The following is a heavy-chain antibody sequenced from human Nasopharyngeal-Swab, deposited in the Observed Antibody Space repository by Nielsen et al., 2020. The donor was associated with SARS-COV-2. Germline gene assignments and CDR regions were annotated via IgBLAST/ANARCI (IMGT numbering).Heavy chain of an antibody. Sequence: GESLKISCAASGFTFDDYMMHWVRQGPGKGLEWVSLITWDGGSTYYADSVKGRFTISRDNSKSSLFLQMNSLRPEDTALYFCAKDSWTGDSYGSGSLFHSWGQGAQVTVSS. CDR1: GFTFDDYM. CDR2: ITWDGGST. J-gene: IGHJ4*02. V-gene: IGHV3-43*01. D-gene: IGHD3-10*01. CDR3: AKDSWTGDSYGSGSLFHS.